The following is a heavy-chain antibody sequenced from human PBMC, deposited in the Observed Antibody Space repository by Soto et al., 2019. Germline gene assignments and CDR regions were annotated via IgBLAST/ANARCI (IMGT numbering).Heavy chain of an antibody. D-gene: IGHD6-19*01. J-gene: IGHJ4*02. CDR2: INAGNGNT. CDR1: GYTFTSYA. Sequence: QVQLVQSGAEEKKPGASVKVSCKASGYTFTSYAMHWVRQAPGQRLEWMGWINAGNGNTKYSQKFQGRVTITRDTSASTVYLELSSLRSEDTAVYYCARVSGWYFLDYWGQGTLVTVSS. V-gene: IGHV1-3*05. CDR3: ARVSGWYFLDY.